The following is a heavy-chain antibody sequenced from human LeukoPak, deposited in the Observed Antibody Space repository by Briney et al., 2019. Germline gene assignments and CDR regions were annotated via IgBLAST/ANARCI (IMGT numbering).Heavy chain of an antibody. CDR3: ARAYYYDSSGYLPDGDY. Sequence: SVKVSCKASGGTFSSHAISWVRQAPGQGLEWMGGIIPIFGTANYAQKFQGRVTITADESTSTAYMELSSLRSEDTAVYYCARAYYYDSSGYLPDGDYWGQGTLVTVSS. D-gene: IGHD3-22*01. J-gene: IGHJ4*02. CDR2: IIPIFGTA. CDR1: GGTFSSHA. V-gene: IGHV1-69*13.